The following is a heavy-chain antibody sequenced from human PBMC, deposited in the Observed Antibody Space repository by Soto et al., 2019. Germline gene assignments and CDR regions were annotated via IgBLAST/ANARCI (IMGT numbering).Heavy chain of an antibody. CDR3: ARDTGDSSGYFRTYYYYGMDV. D-gene: IGHD3-22*01. CDR1: GFTFSSYS. Sequence: GGSLRLSCAASGFTFSSYSMNWVRQAPGKGLEWVSSISSSSSYIYYADSVKGRFTISRDNAKNSLYLQMNSLRAEDTAVYYCARDTGDSSGYFRTYYYYGMDVWGQGTTVTVSS. V-gene: IGHV3-21*01. CDR2: ISSSSSYI. J-gene: IGHJ6*02.